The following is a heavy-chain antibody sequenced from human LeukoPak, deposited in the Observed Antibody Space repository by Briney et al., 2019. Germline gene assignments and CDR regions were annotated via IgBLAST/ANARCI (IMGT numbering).Heavy chain of an antibody. V-gene: IGHV3-30*02. J-gene: IGHJ6*02. D-gene: IGHD2-2*01. CDR1: GFTFSSYG. Sequence: GGSLRLSCAASGFTFSSYGMHWVRQAPGRGLEWVAFIRYDGSNKYYADSVKGRFTISRDNSKNTLYLQMNSLRAKDTAVYYCATWKYCSSTSCYAEPSFWGQGTTVTVSS. CDR3: ATWKYCSSTSCYAEPSF. CDR2: IRYDGSNK.